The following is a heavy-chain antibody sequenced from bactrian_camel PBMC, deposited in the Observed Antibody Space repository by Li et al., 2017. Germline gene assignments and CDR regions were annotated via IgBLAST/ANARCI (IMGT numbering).Heavy chain of an antibody. CDR2: IDSGGGS. Sequence: HVQLVESGGGSVQTGGSLRLSCTASGDTYSSYCMGIFRQAPGKQREGVAAIDSGGGSYHPDSVKGRFTISRDNAKNTLYLQMNSLKPEDTAVYYCAADSPSMGWVPQNYWGQGTQVTVS. D-gene: IGHD5*01. J-gene: IGHJ4*01. V-gene: IGHV3S53*01. CDR3: AADSPSMGWVPQNY. CDR1: GDTYSSYC.